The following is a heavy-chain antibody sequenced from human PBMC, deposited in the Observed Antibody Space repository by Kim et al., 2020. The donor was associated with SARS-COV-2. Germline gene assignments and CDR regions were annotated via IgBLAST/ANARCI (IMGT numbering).Heavy chain of an antibody. CDR3: ARTYYYDSSGYPPGAFDI. V-gene: IGHV1-69*02. D-gene: IGHD3-22*01. J-gene: IGHJ3*02. Sequence: QGRVTITADKSTSTAYMELSSLRSEDTAVYYCARTYYYDSSGYPPGAFDIWGQGTMVTVSS.